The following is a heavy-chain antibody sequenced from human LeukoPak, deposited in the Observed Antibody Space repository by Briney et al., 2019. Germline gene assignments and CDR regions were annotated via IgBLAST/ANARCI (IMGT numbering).Heavy chain of an antibody. Sequence: SETLSLTCAVYGGSFSGYYWIWIRQPPGKGLEWIGEINHSGSTNYNPSLKSRVTISVDTSKNQFSLKLSSVTAADTAMYYCATIVGNGFDYWCPGTLVTVSS. J-gene: IGHJ4*02. CDR3: ATIVGNGFDY. CDR2: INHSGST. D-gene: IGHD1-26*01. CDR1: GGSFSGYY. V-gene: IGHV4-34*01.